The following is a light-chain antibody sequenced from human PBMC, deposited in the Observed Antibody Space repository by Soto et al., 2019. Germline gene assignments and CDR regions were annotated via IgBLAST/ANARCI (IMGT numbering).Light chain of an antibody. CDR2: GAS. Sequence: EILLTQSPGTLSLSPGRRAILSFRASHTFSSAYLAWYQQRPGQAPRLLIYGASSRATGIPDRFSGRGSGTDFALTISRLEPEDFAVYYCQHYGSSLPITFGPGTKVDIK. V-gene: IGKV3-20*01. J-gene: IGKJ3*01. CDR3: QHYGSSLPIT. CDR1: HTFSSAY.